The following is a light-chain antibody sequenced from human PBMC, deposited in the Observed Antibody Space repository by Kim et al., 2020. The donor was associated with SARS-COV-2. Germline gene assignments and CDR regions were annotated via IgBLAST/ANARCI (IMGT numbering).Light chain of an antibody. Sequence: GQRVSISCSGSSSNRGSNYVYWYHHLPGAPPNILIQRNNPRPPGVPDRFSGSKSGTAASLAISGLQGADEAEDYCAAGDDSLSGRVFGGGTQLTVL. CDR1: SSNRGSNY. J-gene: IGLJ2*01. CDR2: RNN. CDR3: AAGDDSLSGRV. V-gene: IGLV1-47*01.